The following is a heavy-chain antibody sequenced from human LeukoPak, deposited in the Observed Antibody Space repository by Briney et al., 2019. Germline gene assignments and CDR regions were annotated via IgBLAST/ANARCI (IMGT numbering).Heavy chain of an antibody. J-gene: IGHJ4*02. CDR2: IIDNGGSA. V-gene: IGHV3-23*01. D-gene: IGHD5-12*01. CDR1: GFTFSNYA. Sequence: GSLRLSCAASGFTFSNYAMTWVRQARGKGLEWVSAIIDNGGSASYADSVKGRFTISRDNSKNTLYLQMNSLRAEDTAVYYCAKSGSTYYFDYWGQGTLVTVSS. CDR3: AKSGSTYYFDY.